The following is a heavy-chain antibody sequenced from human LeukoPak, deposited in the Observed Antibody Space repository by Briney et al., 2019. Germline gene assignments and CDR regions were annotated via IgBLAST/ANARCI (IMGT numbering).Heavy chain of an antibody. CDR2: MSGAT. CDR1: GFTFSTYF. CDR3: AKLLSGYCSRTSCLNWFDP. D-gene: IGHD2-2*01. J-gene: IGHJ5*02. V-gene: IGHV3-23*01. Sequence: PGGSLRLSCAASGFTFSTYFMSWVRQAPGKGLEWVSSMSGATYYADSVKGRFTISRDNSKNTLYLQMNSLRAEDTAVYYCAKLLSGYCSRTSCLNWFDPWGQGTLVTVSS.